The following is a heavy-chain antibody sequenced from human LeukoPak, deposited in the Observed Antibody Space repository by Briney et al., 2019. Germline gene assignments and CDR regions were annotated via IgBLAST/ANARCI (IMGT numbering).Heavy chain of an antibody. CDR2: IIPIFGTA. J-gene: IGHJ6*03. CDR1: GGTFSSYA. V-gene: IGHV1-69*13. CDR3: ASVDTAMSPSYYYYMDV. D-gene: IGHD5-18*01. Sequence: ASVKVSCKASGGTFSSYAISWVRQAPGQGLEWMGGIIPIFGTANYAQKFQGRVTITADESTSTAYMELSSLRSEDTAVYYCASVDTAMSPSYYYYMDVWGKGTTVTISS.